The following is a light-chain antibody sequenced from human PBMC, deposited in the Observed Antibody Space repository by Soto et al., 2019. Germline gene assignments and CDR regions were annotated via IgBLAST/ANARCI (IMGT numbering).Light chain of an antibody. V-gene: IGKV1-6*01. CDR1: QGIRND. Sequence: AIQMTQSPSSLSASVGDRVTITCRASQGIRNDLGWYQQKPGKAPKLLIYAASRLQSGVPTRFGGSGSGTDFTLTFSSLQPEDFATSYCLQDYNCPLTFGGGTKVEIK. CDR3: LQDYNCPLT. J-gene: IGKJ4*02. CDR2: AAS.